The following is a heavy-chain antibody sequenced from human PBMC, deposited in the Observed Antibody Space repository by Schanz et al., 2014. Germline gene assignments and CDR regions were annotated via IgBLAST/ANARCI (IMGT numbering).Heavy chain of an antibody. CDR1: GGSLSGYY. D-gene: IGHD3-3*01. V-gene: IGHV4-34*01. J-gene: IGHJ4*02. Sequence: QVQLQQWGAGLLKPSETLSLSCAVYGGSLSGYYWGWVRQPPRKGLEWIGEINQSGRASYNPSLKRRLTISVDPSNNQFSLKVTSVTAADTALYFCARGYDFWSGLRGGDYWGQGTLVTVSS. CDR3: ARGYDFWSGLRGGDY. CDR2: INQSGRA.